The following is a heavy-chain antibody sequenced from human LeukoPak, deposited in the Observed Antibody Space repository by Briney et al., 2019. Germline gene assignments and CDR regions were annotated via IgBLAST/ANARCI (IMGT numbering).Heavy chain of an antibody. CDR1: GFTFSNYN. CDR3: ARVWDGYSGEDY. CDR2: ITSSSSTI. V-gene: IGHV3-48*01. Sequence: PGGSLRLSCAASGFTFSNYNMIWVRQAPGKGLECVSYITSSSSTIHYADSVKGRFTISRDNAKKSLYLQMNSLRADDTAVYYCARVWDGYSGEDYWGQGTLVTVS. D-gene: IGHD5-18*01. J-gene: IGHJ4*02.